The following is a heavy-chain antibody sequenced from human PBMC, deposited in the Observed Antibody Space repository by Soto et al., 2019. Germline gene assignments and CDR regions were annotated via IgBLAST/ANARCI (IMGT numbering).Heavy chain of an antibody. J-gene: IGHJ5*02. V-gene: IGHV1-46*02. D-gene: IGHD5-18*01. Sequence: QVQLVQSGAEVRKPGASVKLSCQTSGYPFNSYHMHWVRQAPGQGLDWMGVINPTDGRTRYSQKFQDRVTMTRDTSTSTVYMELSSLRSEDTAMYFCARGREISFGYNWFDPWGQGTRVTVSS. CDR1: GYPFNSYH. CDR3: ARGREISFGYNWFDP. CDR2: INPTDGRT.